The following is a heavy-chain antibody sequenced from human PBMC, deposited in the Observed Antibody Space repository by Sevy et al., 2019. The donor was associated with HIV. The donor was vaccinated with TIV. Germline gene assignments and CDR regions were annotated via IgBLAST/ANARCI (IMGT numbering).Heavy chain of an antibody. Sequence: QSQTLSLTCDISGDSISSNSAIWNWIRQSPSRGLEWLGRTYYRSKWYSDSAVSVKGRLTVSPDTSKNQFSLRLNFVTPEDTALYFCARSGSAFSAGKFDSWGQGTLVTVSS. V-gene: IGHV6-1*01. CDR2: TYYRSKWYS. D-gene: IGHD3-3*02. CDR3: ARSGSAFSAGKFDS. CDR1: GDSISSNSAI. J-gene: IGHJ4*02.